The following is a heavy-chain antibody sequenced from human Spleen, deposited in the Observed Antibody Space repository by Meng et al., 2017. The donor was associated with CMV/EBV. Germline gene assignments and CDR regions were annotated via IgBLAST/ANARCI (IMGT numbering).Heavy chain of an antibody. J-gene: IGHJ6*02. CDR1: GYSFTGYY. D-gene: IGHD5-24*01. V-gene: IGHV1-2*02. CDR2: MRPSSGET. CDR3: AQQFLENPL. Sequence: ASVKVSCKASGYSFTGYYIHWVRQAPGQGLEWMGFMRPSSGETTYAPKFQGRVTLTRDISISTAYMELSSLNSEDTAIYYCAQQFLENPLWGQGTTVTVSS.